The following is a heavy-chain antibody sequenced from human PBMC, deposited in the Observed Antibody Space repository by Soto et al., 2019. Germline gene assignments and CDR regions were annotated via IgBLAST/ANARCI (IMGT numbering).Heavy chain of an antibody. CDR3: ARGSIAAADYYYYYGMDV. D-gene: IGHD6-13*01. Sequence: QVQLVQSGAEVKKPGSSVKVSCKASGGTFSSYAISWVRQAPGQGLEWMGGIIPIFGTANYEQKFQGRVTITADESTSTAYMELSSLRSEDTAVYYCARGSIAAADYYYYYGMDVWGQGTTVTVSS. CDR2: IIPIFGTA. J-gene: IGHJ6*02. V-gene: IGHV1-69*01. CDR1: GGTFSSYA.